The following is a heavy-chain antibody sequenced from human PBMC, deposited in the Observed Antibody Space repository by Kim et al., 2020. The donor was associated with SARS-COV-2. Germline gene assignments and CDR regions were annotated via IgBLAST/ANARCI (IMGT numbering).Heavy chain of an antibody. D-gene: IGHD3-3*01. CDR2: ISYDGSNK. CDR1: GFTFSSYG. J-gene: IGHJ4*01. Sequence: GGSLRLSYAASGFTFSSYGMHWVRQAPGKGLEWVAVISYDGSNKYYADSVKGRFTISRDNSKNTLYLQMNSLRAEDTAVYYCAKDRDITIFRVVTPPLD. V-gene: IGHV3-30*18. CDR3: AKDRDITIFRVVTPPLD.